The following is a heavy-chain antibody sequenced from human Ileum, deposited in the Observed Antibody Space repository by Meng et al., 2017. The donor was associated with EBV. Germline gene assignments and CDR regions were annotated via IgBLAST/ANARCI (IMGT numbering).Heavy chain of an antibody. CDR3: ARGMRSYGDYLGY. CDR2: INSEGSST. D-gene: IGHD4-17*01. Sequence: VWRVGCGGGLVLPGGCLGLSGAASVLTVSSYWVHWLRQAPGKGLVWVSRINSEGSSTEYADSVRGRFTISRDNVKNMLYLQMTSLTAEDTAVYYWARGMRSYGDYLGYWGQGTLVTVSS. V-gene: IGHV3-74*03. CDR1: VLTVSSYW. J-gene: IGHJ4*02.